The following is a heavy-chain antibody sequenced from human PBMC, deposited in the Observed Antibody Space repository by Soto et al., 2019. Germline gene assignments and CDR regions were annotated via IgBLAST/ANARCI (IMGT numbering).Heavy chain of an antibody. CDR3: SREDSSGYRFDY. CDR2: IIPLFGAV. CDR1: GGTFSTYI. V-gene: IGHV1-69*06. Sequence: QVQLVQSGAEVKKPGSSVKVSCKVSGGTFSTYIISWVRQAPGHGLEWMGGIIPLFGAVNYAQKFQGRVTITADKSTSTAYMELSSLRSEDTAIYYGSREDSSGYRFDYWGQGTLVTVST. D-gene: IGHD3-22*01. J-gene: IGHJ4*02.